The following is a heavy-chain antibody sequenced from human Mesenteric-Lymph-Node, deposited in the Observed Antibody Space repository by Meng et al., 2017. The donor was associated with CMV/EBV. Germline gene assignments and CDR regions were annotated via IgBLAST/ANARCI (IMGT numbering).Heavy chain of an antibody. CDR1: DFTLNGAW. D-gene: IGHD1-26*01. CDR2: VKSASAGGAA. V-gene: IGHV3-15*07. CDR3: TTGWDQYFDF. J-gene: IGHJ4*02. Sequence: EVQLVESGGGLVKPGGSLRLSCVASDFTLNGAWMNWVRQAPGKGLEWVGRVKSASAGGAADAAAPVKGRFTVSRDDSRKTVHLQMDNPKIEDTAVYYCTTGWDQYFDFWGQGALVTVSS.